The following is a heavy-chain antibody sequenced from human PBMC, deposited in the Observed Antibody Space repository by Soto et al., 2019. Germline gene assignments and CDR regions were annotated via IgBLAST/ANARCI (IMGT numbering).Heavy chain of an antibody. CDR1: GGALYSSNW. V-gene: IGHV4-4*02. CDR3: TRRGGGGSGVFRIDWLDP. D-gene: IGHD3-3*01. Sequence: QVQLQESGPGLLKPSGTLSLTCDVSGGALYSSNWWTWVRQTPGKGLDWIGEIHHSGSTNYKPSLKSRVTISADKSKHQFFLNLASVTAADTAMYYCTRRGGGGSGVFRIDWLDPWGQGTQVTVSS. CDR2: IHHSGST. J-gene: IGHJ5*02.